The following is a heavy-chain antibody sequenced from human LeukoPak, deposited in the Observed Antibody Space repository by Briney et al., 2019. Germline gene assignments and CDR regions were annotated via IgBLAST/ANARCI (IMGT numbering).Heavy chain of an antibody. Sequence: ASVKVSCKASGYTFTRYGINWVRQAPGQGLEWVGWISVYNDATNYAQKLQGRVSLTTDPSTNTAYMELRSLTSDDTAIYYCARELVDHYYGMDVWGQGTTVTVSS. D-gene: IGHD2-15*01. V-gene: IGHV1-18*01. CDR2: ISVYNDAT. CDR1: GYTFTRYG. J-gene: IGHJ6*02. CDR3: ARELVDHYYGMDV.